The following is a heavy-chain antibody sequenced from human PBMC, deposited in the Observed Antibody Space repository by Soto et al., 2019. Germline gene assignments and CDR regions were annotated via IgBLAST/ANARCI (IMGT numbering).Heavy chain of an antibody. CDR3: ARLRIATNNYKWFDP. Sequence: PSETLSLTCSVSGAALNSGNYYWSWIRQVPGKGLEWIGHMYVTGAVDYNPSLRDRITISQDTSERQFSLNLRLVTAADTDVYYCARLRIATNNYKWFDPWGQGTLVTVSS. CDR2: MYVTGAV. V-gene: IGHV4-31*03. CDR1: GAALNSGNYY. J-gene: IGHJ5*02. D-gene: IGHD1-20*01.